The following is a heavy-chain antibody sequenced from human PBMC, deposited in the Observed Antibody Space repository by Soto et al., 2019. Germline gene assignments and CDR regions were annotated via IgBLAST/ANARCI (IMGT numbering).Heavy chain of an antibody. V-gene: IGHV1-18*01. J-gene: IGHJ4*02. Sequence: GASVKVSCKASGYTFSSYGISWGRQAPGQGLEWMGWISAYNGNTNYAQKLQGRVTMTTDTSTSTAYMELRSLRSDDTAVYYCASDIVGASQFDYWGQGTLVTVSS. CDR1: GYTFSSYG. CDR3: ASDIVGASQFDY. CDR2: ISAYNGNT. D-gene: IGHD1-26*01.